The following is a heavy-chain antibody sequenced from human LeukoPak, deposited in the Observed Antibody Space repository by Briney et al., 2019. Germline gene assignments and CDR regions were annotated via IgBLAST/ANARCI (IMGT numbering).Heavy chain of an antibody. J-gene: IGHJ3*02. CDR3: ARQYCGGDCYPEPDAFDI. V-gene: IGHV5-51*01. D-gene: IGHD2-21*02. CDR2: IYPDDSDT. CDR1: GFSLTNYW. Sequence: PGESLKISCKGSGFSLTNYWIGWVRQVPGKGLDWMGIIYPDDSDTRYSPSFQGQVTISADKSINTAHLQWSSLKASDTAMYYCARQYCGGDCYPEPDAFDIWGQGTMVTVSS.